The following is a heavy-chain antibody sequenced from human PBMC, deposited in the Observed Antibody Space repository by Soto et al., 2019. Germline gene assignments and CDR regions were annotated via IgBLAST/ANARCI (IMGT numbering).Heavy chain of an antibody. D-gene: IGHD2-21*02. CDR1: GGSFSGYY. J-gene: IGHJ4*02. V-gene: IGHV4-34*01. Sequence: QVQLQQWGAGLLKPSETLSVTCAVYGGSFSGYYWSWIRQPPGKGLEWIGEINHSGSTNYNPSLKSRVTISVYTSKNQFFLKLGSVSAAYTALYYCARGQLYCGGDCYSGQSGDHWGQELLITVS. CDR2: INHSGST. CDR3: ARGQLYCGGDCYSGQSGDH.